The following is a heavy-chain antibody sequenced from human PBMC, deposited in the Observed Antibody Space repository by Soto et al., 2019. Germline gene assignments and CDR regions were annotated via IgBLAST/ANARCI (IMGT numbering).Heavy chain of an antibody. V-gene: IGHV3-33*01. D-gene: IGHD3-10*01. J-gene: IGHJ4*02. CDR1: GFTFSSYG. CDR2: IWYDGSNK. Sequence: QVQLVESGGGVVQPGRSLRLSCAASGFTFSSYGMHWVRQAPGKGLEWVAVIWYDGSNKYYADSVKGRFTISRDNSKNTLYLQMNSLRAEDTAVYYCARDRVIYGSGSYLIGANDYWGQGTLVTVSS. CDR3: ARDRVIYGSGSYLIGANDY.